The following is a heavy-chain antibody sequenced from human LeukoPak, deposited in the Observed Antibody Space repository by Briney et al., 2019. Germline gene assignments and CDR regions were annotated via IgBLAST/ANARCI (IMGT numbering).Heavy chain of an antibody. CDR1: GYTFTSYG. CDR3: ARVFDSSGYFHDAFDI. Sequence: ASVKVSCKASGYTFTSYGINWVRQAPGQGLEWMGWISPYNDNTNYAQKLQGRVTVTTDTSTNTAYMELRSLRSDDTAVYYCARVFDSSGYFHDAFDIWGQGRMVTVSS. CDR2: ISPYNDNT. V-gene: IGHV1-18*01. D-gene: IGHD3-22*01. J-gene: IGHJ3*02.